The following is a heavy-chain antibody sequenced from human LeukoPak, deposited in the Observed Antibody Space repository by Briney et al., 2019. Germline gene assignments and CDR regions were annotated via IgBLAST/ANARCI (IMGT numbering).Heavy chain of an antibody. V-gene: IGHV1-46*01. CDR3: ARVGDYSPRGWFDP. J-gene: IGHJ5*02. CDR1: GYTFTSYY. Sequence: ASVKVSCKASGYTFTSYYIHWVRQAPGQGLEWMGIINPSGGSTTYAQKFQGRVTMTRDMSTRTLYMELSSVRSEDTAFYYCARVGDYSPRGWFDPWGQGTLVTVSS. D-gene: IGHD4-11*01. CDR2: INPSGGST.